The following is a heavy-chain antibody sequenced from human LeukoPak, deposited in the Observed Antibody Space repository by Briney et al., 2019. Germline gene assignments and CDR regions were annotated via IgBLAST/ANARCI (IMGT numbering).Heavy chain of an antibody. Sequence: PGGSLRLSCAASGFTFSSYSMNWVRQAPGKGQEWVSSISSSSSYIYYADSVKGRFTISRDNAKNSLYLQMNSLRAEDTAVYYCARQDYDILTGYHMSGDYYGMDVWGQGTTVTVSS. CDR3: ARQDYDILTGYHMSGDYYGMDV. D-gene: IGHD3-9*01. J-gene: IGHJ6*02. V-gene: IGHV3-21*01. CDR2: ISSSSSYI. CDR1: GFTFSSYS.